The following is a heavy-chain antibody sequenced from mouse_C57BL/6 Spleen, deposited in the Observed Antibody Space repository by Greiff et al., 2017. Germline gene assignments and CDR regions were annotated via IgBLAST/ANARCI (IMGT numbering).Heavy chain of an antibody. CDR1: GYAFSSSW. Sequence: QVQLQQSGPELVKPGASVKISCKASGYAFSSSWMNWVTQRPGKGLEWIGRLYPGDGDTNYNGKFKGKATLTADKSSSTAYMQLSILTSEDSAVYVCARAGIDYWGQGTTLTVSS. J-gene: IGHJ2*01. CDR3: ARAGIDY. CDR2: LYPGDGDT. V-gene: IGHV1-82*01. D-gene: IGHD4-1*01.